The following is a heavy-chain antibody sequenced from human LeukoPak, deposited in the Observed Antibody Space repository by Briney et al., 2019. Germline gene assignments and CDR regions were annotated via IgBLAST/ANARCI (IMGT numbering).Heavy chain of an antibody. CDR1: GGSISSHY. V-gene: IGHV4-59*11. Sequence: QASETLSLTCTVSGGSISSHYWSWIRQPPGKGLEWIGYIYYSGSTNYNPSLKSRVTISVDTYNNQFSLKLTSVTAADTAVYYCARDSRSGLFDYWGQGTLVTVSS. J-gene: IGHJ4*02. CDR3: ARDSRSGLFDY. CDR2: IYYSGST. D-gene: IGHD2-15*01.